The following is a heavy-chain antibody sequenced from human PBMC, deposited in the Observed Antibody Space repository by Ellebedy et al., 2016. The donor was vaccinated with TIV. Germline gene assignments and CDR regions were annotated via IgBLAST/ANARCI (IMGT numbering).Heavy chain of an antibody. J-gene: IGHJ3*02. CDR3: ARDPRYSSSPYAFDI. D-gene: IGHD6-6*01. CDR2: IIPIFGTA. CDR1: GGTFSSYA. V-gene: IGHV1-69*13. Sequence: SVKVSXXASGGTFSSYAISWVRQAPGQGLEWMGGIIPIFGTANYAQKFQGRVTITADESTSTAYMELSSLRSEDTAVYYCARDPRYSSSPYAFDIWGQGTMVTVSS.